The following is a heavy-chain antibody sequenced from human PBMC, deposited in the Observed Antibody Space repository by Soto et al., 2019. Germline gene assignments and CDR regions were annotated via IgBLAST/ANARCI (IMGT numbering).Heavy chain of an antibody. D-gene: IGHD3-3*01. CDR1: GYTFSDYY. CDR2: IDTSSTKI. J-gene: IGHJ4*02. CDR3: ESHYDMWSGYLSPVDY. Sequence: QVQLVESGGDLVKRGGSLRLSCAASGYTFSDYYMSWIRQAPGKGLEWISYIDTSSTKIYYADSVKGRFTISRDNAKNSLYLEMNSLRDEDTAVYYCESHYDMWSGYLSPVDYWGQGTLVTVSS. V-gene: IGHV3-11*01.